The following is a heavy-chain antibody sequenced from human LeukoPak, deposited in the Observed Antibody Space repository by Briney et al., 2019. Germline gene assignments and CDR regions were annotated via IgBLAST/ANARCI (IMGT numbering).Heavy chain of an antibody. CDR2: ISYDGSNK. J-gene: IGHJ4*02. V-gene: IGHV3-30*18. D-gene: IGHD6-13*01. Sequence: GGSLRLSCAASGCTFSSYGMHWVRQAPGRGLEGVAVISYDGSNKYYADSVKGRFTISRDNSKNTQYLQMNSLRAEDTAVYYCAKGRAAPFDYWGPGTPVTGSS. CDR3: AKGRAAPFDY. CDR1: GCTFSSYG.